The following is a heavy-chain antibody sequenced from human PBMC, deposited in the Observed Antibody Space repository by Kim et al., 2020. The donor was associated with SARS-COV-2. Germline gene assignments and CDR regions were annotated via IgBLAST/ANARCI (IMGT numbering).Heavy chain of an antibody. D-gene: IGHD6-19*01. Sequence: GGSLRLSCAASGFTFSSYGMHWVRQAPGKGLEWVAVIWYDGSNKYYADSVKGRFTISRDNSKNTLYLQMNSLRAEDTAVYYCAKDVREQWLVDYYYYGMDVWGQGTTVTVSS. CDR1: GFTFSSYG. V-gene: IGHV3-33*06. CDR3: AKDVREQWLVDYYYYGMDV. J-gene: IGHJ6*02. CDR2: IWYDGSNK.